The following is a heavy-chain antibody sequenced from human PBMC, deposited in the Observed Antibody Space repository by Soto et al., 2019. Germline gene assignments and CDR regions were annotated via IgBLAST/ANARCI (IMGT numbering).Heavy chain of an antibody. CDR3: AKDKYYFGSGGNYYGMDV. J-gene: IGHJ6*02. Sequence: QVQLVESGGGVVQPGRSLRLSCAASGFTFSSYGMHWVHQAPGKGLEWVAVISYDGSNKYYADSVKGRFTISRDNSKNTLYLQMNSLRAEDTAVFYCAKDKYYFGSGGNYYGMDVWGQGTTVTVSS. D-gene: IGHD3-10*01. CDR2: ISYDGSNK. V-gene: IGHV3-30*18. CDR1: GFTFSSYG.